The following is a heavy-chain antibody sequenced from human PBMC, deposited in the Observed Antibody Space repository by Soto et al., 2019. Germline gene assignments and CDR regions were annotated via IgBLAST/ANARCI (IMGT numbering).Heavy chain of an antibody. CDR2: IYWDDDK. V-gene: IGHV2-5*02. D-gene: IGHD4-17*01. J-gene: IGHJ5*02. Sequence: QITLKESGPTLVKPTQTLTLTCTFSGFSLSTSGVGVGWIRQPPGKALEWLALIYWDDDKRYSPSLKSRLTITQDTSKNQVVLTMNNMDPVDTATYYCAHRRVGLRWNNWFDPWGQGTLVTVSS. CDR3: AHRRVGLRWNNWFDP. CDR1: GFSLSTSGVG.